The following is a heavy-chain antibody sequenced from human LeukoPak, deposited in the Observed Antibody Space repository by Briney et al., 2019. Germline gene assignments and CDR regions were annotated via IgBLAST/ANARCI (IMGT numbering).Heavy chain of an antibody. Sequence: GASVKVSCKASGYIFTNFGISWVRQARGQGLEGMGWISAYNGNTNYAQKLQGRVTMTTDTSTSTAYMELRSLRSDDTAVYYCARDFGSGYVRDAFDIWGQGTMVTVSS. CDR3: ARDFGSGYVRDAFDI. D-gene: IGHD5-12*01. CDR1: GYIFTNFG. CDR2: ISAYNGNT. J-gene: IGHJ3*02. V-gene: IGHV1-18*01.